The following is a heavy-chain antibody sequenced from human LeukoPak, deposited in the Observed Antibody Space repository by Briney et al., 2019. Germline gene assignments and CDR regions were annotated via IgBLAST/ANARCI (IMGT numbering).Heavy chain of an antibody. CDR2: IYSGGDT. V-gene: IGHV3-66*01. CDR1: GFTVGNNY. D-gene: IGHD4/OR15-4a*01. J-gene: IGHJ4*02. Sequence: PGGSLRLSCAASGFTVGNNYMRWVRQAPWKGLEWVSVIYSGGDTYYADSVKGRFTISRDSSKNTLYLQMNSLRAEDTAVYYCARDPSAVAANTYGWGQGTQVTVSS. CDR3: ARDPSAVAANTYG.